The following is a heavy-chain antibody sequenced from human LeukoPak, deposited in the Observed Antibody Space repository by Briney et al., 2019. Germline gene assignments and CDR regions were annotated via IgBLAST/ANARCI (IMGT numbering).Heavy chain of an antibody. V-gene: IGHV4-30-4*08. D-gene: IGHD3-22*01. CDR1: GGSISSGDYY. Sequence: KPSETLSLTCTVSGGSISSGDYYWSWIRQPPGKGLEWIVYIYYSGSTYYNPSLKSRVTISVDTSKNQFSLKLSSVTAADTAVYYCAREKRTGYYDSSGYPHGFDYWGQGTLVTVSS. J-gene: IGHJ4*02. CDR2: IYYSGST. CDR3: AREKRTGYYDSSGYPHGFDY.